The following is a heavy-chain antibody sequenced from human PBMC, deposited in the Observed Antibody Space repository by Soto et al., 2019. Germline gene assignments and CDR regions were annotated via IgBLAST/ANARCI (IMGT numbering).Heavy chain of an antibody. Sequence: EVQLLESGGGLVQPGGSLRLSCAASGFTLRSYAMTWVRQAPGKGLEWVSAISGSGGSTYYADSVKGRFTISRDNSKKTLYLQLNSLRVEDTSVYYCAKEWTVTPKWFFDLWGRGTLVTVSS. V-gene: IGHV3-23*01. CDR3: AKEWTVTPKWFFDL. CDR1: GFTLRSYA. CDR2: ISGSGGST. D-gene: IGHD4-17*01. J-gene: IGHJ2*01.